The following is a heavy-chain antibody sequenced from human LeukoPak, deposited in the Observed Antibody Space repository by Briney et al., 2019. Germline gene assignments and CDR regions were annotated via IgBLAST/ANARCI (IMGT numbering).Heavy chain of an antibody. V-gene: IGHV3-21*01. D-gene: IGHD3-10*01. CDR2: ISSSSSYI. CDR3: ARVSYYGSGTNRRGNWFDP. Sequence: PGGSLRLSCAASGFTFSSYSMNWVRQAPGKGLEWVSSISSSSSYIYYADSVKGRFTISRDNAKNSLYLQMNSLRAEDTAVYYCARVSYYGSGTNRRGNWFDPWGQGTLVTVSS. J-gene: IGHJ5*02. CDR1: GFTFSSYS.